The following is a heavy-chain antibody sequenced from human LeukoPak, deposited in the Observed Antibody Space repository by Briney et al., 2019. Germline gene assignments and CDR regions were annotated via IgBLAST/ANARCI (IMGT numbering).Heavy chain of an antibody. CDR2: ISYDGSKK. D-gene: IGHD3-9*01. Sequence: GGSLRLSCVASGFTFSSFGMEWVRQAPGKGLERVAFISYDGSKKYYADSVKGRFTFSRDNSQNTVSLQMNSLRAEDTAVYYCAKGFLYDILTGLDYWGQGTLVTVSS. J-gene: IGHJ4*02. CDR1: GFTFSSFG. V-gene: IGHV3-30*18. CDR3: AKGFLYDILTGLDY.